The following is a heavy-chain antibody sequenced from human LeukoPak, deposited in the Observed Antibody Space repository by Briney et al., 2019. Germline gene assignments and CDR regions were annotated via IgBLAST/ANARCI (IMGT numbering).Heavy chain of an antibody. V-gene: IGHV3-23*01. Sequence: GGPLRLSCTDSGSTFSNYVMSWLRQAPGKGREWVSAISESGGSTYYTYSVRGRFTISRANSKNTLALQMNNLRVEDTAVYYCANDDIPAAATWYMDVWGKGTTVTVSS. CDR3: ANDDIPAAATWYMDV. D-gene: IGHD6-13*01. CDR2: ISESGGST. J-gene: IGHJ6*03. CDR1: GSTFSNYV.